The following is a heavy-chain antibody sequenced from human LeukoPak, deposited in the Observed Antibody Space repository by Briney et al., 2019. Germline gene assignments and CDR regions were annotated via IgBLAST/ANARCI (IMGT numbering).Heavy chain of an antibody. CDR2: INPKSGDT. CDR3: ARDRAGGSSWYGNSFDP. J-gene: IGHJ5*02. CDR1: GYTFTGYY. Sequence: GASVKVSCKASGYTFTGYYMHWVRQAPGQGLEWMGWINPKSGDTDYAQNFQGRVTMTRDMSTSTVYMELSSLRSEDTAVYYCARDRAGGSSWYGNSFDPWGQGTLVTVSS. D-gene: IGHD6-13*01. V-gene: IGHV1-2*02.